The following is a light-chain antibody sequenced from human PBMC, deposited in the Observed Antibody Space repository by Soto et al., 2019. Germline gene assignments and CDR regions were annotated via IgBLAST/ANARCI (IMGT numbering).Light chain of an antibody. CDR2: GAS. CDR1: QSIDSW. CDR3: QLAHSFPWT. V-gene: IGKV1-12*01. Sequence: DIQMTQSPSSVSASIGDRVTISCRASQSIDSWVAWYQQKPGKAPKLLIFGASNLQSGVPSRFSGSGFGTDFTLTLSGLQPEDFATYYCQLAHSFPWTFGQGTKVEIK. J-gene: IGKJ1*01.